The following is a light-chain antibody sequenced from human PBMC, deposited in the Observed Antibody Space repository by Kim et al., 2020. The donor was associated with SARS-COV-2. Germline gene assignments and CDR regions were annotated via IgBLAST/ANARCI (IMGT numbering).Light chain of an antibody. V-gene: IGKV3-11*01. CDR1: QSVGSQ. Sequence: IVLTQSPASLSLSPGERVTLSCRASQSVGSQLAWYQHKSGQAPRLLIYDASNRATGIPARFSGSGSGTDFTLTISSLQPEDFAVYYCQQRDSWPRTFGQGTKVDIK. CDR2: DAS. J-gene: IGKJ1*01. CDR3: QQRDSWPRT.